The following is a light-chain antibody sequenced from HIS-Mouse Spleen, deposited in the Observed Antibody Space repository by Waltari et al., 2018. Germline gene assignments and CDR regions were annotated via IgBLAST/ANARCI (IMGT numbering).Light chain of an antibody. CDR1: QRVLYSSNNKNY. CDR3: QQYYSTPYT. Sequence: DIVMTQSPDSLAVSLGERATIHCKSSQRVLYSSNNKNYLAWYQQKPGQPPKLLIYWASTRESGVHDRFSGSGSGTDFTLTISSLQAEDVAVYYCQQYYSTPYTFGQGTKLEIK. V-gene: IGKV4-1*01. CDR2: WAS. J-gene: IGKJ2*01.